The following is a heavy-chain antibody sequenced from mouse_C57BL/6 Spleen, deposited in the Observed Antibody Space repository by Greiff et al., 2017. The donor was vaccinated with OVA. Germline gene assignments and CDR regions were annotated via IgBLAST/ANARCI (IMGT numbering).Heavy chain of an antibody. J-gene: IGHJ2*01. CDR2: IDPSDSYT. Sequence: QVQLQQPGAELVKPGASVKLSCKASGYTFTSYWMQWVKQRPGQGLEWIGEIDPSDSYTNYNQKFKGKATLTVDTSSSTAYMQRSSLTSEDSAVYDWARIKLAYWGQGTTLTVSS. CDR3: ARIKLAY. CDR1: GYTFTSYW. V-gene: IGHV1-50*01.